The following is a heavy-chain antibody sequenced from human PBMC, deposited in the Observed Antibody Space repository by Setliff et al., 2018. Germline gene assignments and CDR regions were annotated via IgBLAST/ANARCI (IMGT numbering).Heavy chain of an antibody. CDR2: TRNKALNYAK. CDR3: TRDFWPESSGFAFGQ. J-gene: IGHJ4*02. V-gene: IGHV3-72*01. Sequence: PGGSLRLSCAASGLSFRDHFMDWVRQAPGKGLEWLGRTRNKALNYAKEYAASVKGRFTISRDDSKSIAYLRMNSLKIEDTAVYYCTRDFWPESSGFAFGQWGQGTLVTVSS. CDR1: GLSFRDHF. D-gene: IGHD3-22*01.